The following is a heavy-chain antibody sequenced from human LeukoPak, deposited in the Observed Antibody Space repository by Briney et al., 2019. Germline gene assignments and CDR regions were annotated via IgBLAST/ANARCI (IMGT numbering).Heavy chain of an antibody. J-gene: IGHJ4*02. CDR2: ISGSGGST. V-gene: IGHV3-23*01. Sequence: GGSLRLSCAAYGFTFSSYAMSWVRQAPGKGLEWVSAISGSGGSTYYADSVKGRFTISRDSSKNTVFLQMNSLRAEDTAVYYCARGDFDYWGQGTLVTVSS. CDR1: GFTFSSYA. CDR3: ARGDFDY.